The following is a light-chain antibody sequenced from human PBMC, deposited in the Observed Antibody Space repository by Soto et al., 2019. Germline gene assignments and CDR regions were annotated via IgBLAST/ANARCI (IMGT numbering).Light chain of an antibody. V-gene: IGKV3-15*01. CDR3: QQYNNWPPWT. Sequence: EIVMTQSPATLSVSPGERATLSCRASQSVSSNLAWYQQKPGQAPRLLIYGASTRATGVPARFRSSESGREITLTISRQQSQDFVVYYCQQYNNWPPWTFGQGTKVEI. CDR2: GAS. J-gene: IGKJ1*01. CDR1: QSVSSN.